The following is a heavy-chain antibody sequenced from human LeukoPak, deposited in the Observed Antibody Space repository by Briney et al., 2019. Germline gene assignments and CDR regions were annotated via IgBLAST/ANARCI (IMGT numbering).Heavy chain of an antibody. V-gene: IGHV1-69*13. D-gene: IGHD6-19*01. CDR1: GGTFSSYP. Sequence: ASVKVSCKASGGTFSSYPISWVRQAPGQGLEWMGGIIPIFGSANYAQKFQGRVTITADESTSTAYMELTSLRSEDTAVYYCARRAVGNSYYYYMDVWGKGTTVAVSS. CDR3: ARRAVGNSYYYYMDV. CDR2: IIPIFGSA. J-gene: IGHJ6*03.